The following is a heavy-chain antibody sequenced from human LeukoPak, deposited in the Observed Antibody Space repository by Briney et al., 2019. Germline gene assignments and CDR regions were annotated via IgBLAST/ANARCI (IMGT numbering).Heavy chain of an antibody. CDR1: GSTSTSYG. Sequence: ASVKVSCKASGSTSTSYGITWVRQAPGQGLEWMGWISAYNGNTKYTQKLQGRVTMTIDTSTSTAYMELRSLRSEDTAVYYCATDQRSLNSWGQGTLVTVSS. J-gene: IGHJ4*02. V-gene: IGHV1-18*01. D-gene: IGHD4-23*01. CDR3: ATDQRSLNS. CDR2: ISAYNGNT.